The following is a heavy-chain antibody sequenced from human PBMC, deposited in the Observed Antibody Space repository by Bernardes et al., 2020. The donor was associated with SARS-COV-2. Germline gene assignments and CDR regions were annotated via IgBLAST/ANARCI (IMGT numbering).Heavy chain of an antibody. CDR3: ARCNPTLGATDCLDY. D-gene: IGHD1-26*01. J-gene: IGHJ4*02. Sequence: ASVKVSCKASGYTFTGYYMHWVRQAPGQGLEWMGWINPNSGGTKSAQRFQGRVTMTRDTSITTAYMELIRVTSDDTAIYYCARCNPTLGATDCLDYWGQGTLVTVSS. V-gene: IGHV1-2*02. CDR1: GYTFTGYY. CDR2: INPNSGGT.